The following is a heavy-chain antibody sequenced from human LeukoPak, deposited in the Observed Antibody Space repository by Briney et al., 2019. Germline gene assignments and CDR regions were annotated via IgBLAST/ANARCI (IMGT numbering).Heavy chain of an antibody. CDR2: ISAYNGNT. Sequence: ASVKVSCKASGYTFTSYGISWVRQAPGQGLEWMGWISAYNGNTNYAQKLQGRVTMTTDTSTSTAYMELRSLRSDDTAVYYCARDRGDIVVVPTHCWGQGTLVTVSS. CDR3: ARDRGDIVVVPTHC. CDR1: GYTFTSYG. D-gene: IGHD2-2*01. V-gene: IGHV1-18*01. J-gene: IGHJ4*02.